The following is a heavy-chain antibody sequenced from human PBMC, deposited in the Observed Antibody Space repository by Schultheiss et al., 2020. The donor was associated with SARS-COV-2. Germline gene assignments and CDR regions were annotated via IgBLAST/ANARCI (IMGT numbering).Heavy chain of an antibody. J-gene: IGHJ3*02. CDR2: IYTSGTT. V-gene: IGHV4-61*02. Sequence: SETLSLTCTVSGGSISSGGYYWSWIRQPAGKGLEWIGRIYTSGTTHYNPSLKSRVTMSVDTSKNQFSLKLSSVTAADTAVYYCARSQGSYCSGGSCYSRNAFDIWGQGTRVTVSS. D-gene: IGHD2-15*01. CDR3: ARSQGSYCSGGSCYSRNAFDI. CDR1: GGSISSGGYY.